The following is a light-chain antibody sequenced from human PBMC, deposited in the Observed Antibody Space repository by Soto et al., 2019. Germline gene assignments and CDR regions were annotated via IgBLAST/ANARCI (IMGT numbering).Light chain of an antibody. CDR1: QTVSSAY. CDR2: GAS. Sequence: DIVLTQSPGTLSLSPGERATLSCRTSQTVSSAYLAWYKQKPGQAPRLLIYGASSRATGIPDRFSGSGSWTDFTLTISRLEPEASAVYYCQQYGSSPLYSFGLGTKLEIK. J-gene: IGKJ2*01. CDR3: QQYGSSPLYS. V-gene: IGKV3-20*01.